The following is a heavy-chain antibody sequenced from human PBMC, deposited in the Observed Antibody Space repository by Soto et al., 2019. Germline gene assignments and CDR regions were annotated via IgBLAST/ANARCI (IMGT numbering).Heavy chain of an antibody. CDR3: ARSKLNILDY. Sequence: SETLSLTCTVSGGSISSYYWSWIRQPPGRGLEWIGYIYYSGSTNYNPSLKSRVTISVDTSKNQFSLQLSSVTAADTAVYYCARSKLNILDYWGQGTLVTVSS. V-gene: IGHV4-59*01. CDR2: IYYSGST. J-gene: IGHJ4*02. D-gene: IGHD1-1*01. CDR1: GGSISSYY.